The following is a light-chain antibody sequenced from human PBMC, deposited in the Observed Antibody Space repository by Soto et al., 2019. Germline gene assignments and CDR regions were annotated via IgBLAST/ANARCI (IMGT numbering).Light chain of an antibody. CDR2: GAY. CDR1: QSVSSSF. V-gene: IGKV3-20*01. J-gene: IGKJ1*01. CDR3: QQYGSSQAWT. Sequence: EIVLTQSPSTLSLSPGERATLSCRASQSVSSSFLGWYQQKPGQAPRLLIYGAYTRATGIPERFSGSGSGTDFTLTISRLEPEDFAVYYCQQYGSSQAWTFGQGTKVEIK.